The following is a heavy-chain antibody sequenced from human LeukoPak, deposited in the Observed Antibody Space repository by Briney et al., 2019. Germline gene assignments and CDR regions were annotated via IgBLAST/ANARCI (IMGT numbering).Heavy chain of an antibody. CDR1: GDSVSSNSAA. CDR2: TYYRSKWYN. Sequence: SQTLSLTCAISGDSVSSNSAAWNWIRQSPSRGLEWLGRTYYRSKWYNDYAVSVKSRITINPDTSKNLFSLKLSSVTAADTAVYYCARGYVNANYYGSGEFGNWFDPWGQGTLVTVSS. CDR3: ARGYVNANYYGSGEFGNWFDP. V-gene: IGHV6-1*01. D-gene: IGHD3-10*01. J-gene: IGHJ5*02.